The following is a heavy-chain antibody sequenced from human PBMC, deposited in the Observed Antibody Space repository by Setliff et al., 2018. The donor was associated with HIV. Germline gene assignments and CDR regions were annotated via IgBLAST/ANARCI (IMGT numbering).Heavy chain of an antibody. J-gene: IGHJ4*02. CDR2: VYHSGGT. D-gene: IGHD6-19*01. V-gene: IGHV4-39*01. Sequence: SETLSLTCTVSGGSISSFSYYWAWIRQSPGKGLEWIGNVYHSGGTDYNPSLRGRVSISVDTSTNQFSLSLASVTAADTAVYYCTRRFEKWLAFDYWGQGTLVTVSS. CDR3: TRRFEKWLAFDY. CDR1: GGSISSFSYY.